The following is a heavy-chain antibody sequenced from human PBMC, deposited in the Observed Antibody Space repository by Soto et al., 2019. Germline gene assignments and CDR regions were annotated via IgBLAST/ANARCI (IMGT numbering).Heavy chain of an antibody. D-gene: IGHD1-26*01. CDR1: GFIFENFG. CDR2: ISGSGFKK. V-gene: IGHV3-23*01. Sequence: LRLSCAASGFIFENFGMSWVRQAPGKGLEWISSISGSGFKKYYADSVKGRFTISRDNSKSTVYLELNNLSAEDTAVYHCAKNQGVELVPLATVDWFDPWGQGSVVTVSS. CDR3: AKNQGVELVPLATVDWFDP. J-gene: IGHJ5*02.